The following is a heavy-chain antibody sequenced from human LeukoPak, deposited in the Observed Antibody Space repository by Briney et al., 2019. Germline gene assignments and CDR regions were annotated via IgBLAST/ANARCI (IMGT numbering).Heavy chain of an antibody. Sequence: GGSLRLSCAASGFIFSNYGMHWVRQAPGKGLEWVAFIRYDGSNNYYGDSVKGRFTISRDNSKNTLYLQMNSLRAEDTAVYYCARQGATVNPAAWTYYYYYMDVWGKGTTVTISS. V-gene: IGHV3-30*02. CDR2: IRYDGSNN. CDR3: ARQGATVNPAAWTYYYYYMDV. CDR1: GFIFSNYG. J-gene: IGHJ6*03. D-gene: IGHD4-17*01.